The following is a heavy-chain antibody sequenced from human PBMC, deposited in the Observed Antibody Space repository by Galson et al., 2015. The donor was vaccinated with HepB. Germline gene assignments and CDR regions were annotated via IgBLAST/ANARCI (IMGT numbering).Heavy chain of an antibody. CDR2: TYYRSKWYN. V-gene: IGHV6-1*01. Sequence: CAISGDSVSSNSAAWNWIRQSPSRGLEWLGRTYYRSKWYNDYAVSVKSRITINSRDASKNSLYLQMNSLKTEDTAVYYCARAGYSSGRYANYVYGMDVWGRGTTVTVSS. J-gene: IGHJ6*02. CDR1: GDSVSSNSAA. CDR3: ARAGYSSGRYANYVYGMDV. D-gene: IGHD6-19*01.